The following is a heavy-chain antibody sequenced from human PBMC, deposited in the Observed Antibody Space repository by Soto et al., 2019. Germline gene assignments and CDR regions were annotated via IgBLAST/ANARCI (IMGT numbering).Heavy chain of an antibody. D-gene: IGHD6-19*01. Sequence: ASETLSLTCTVSGGSISSSSYYWGWIRQPPGKGLEWIGSIYYSGSTYYNPSLKSRVTISVDTSKNQFSLKLSSVTAADTAVYYCAGLPRKYSSGWYPTRLGYGMDVWGQGTTVTVSS. CDR3: AGLPRKYSSGWYPTRLGYGMDV. V-gene: IGHV4-39*01. CDR2: IYYSGST. CDR1: GGSISSSSYY. J-gene: IGHJ6*02.